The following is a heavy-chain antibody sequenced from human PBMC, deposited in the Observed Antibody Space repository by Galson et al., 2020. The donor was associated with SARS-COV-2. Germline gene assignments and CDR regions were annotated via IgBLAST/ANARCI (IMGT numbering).Heavy chain of an antibody. V-gene: IGHV3-23*01. J-gene: IGHJ6*02. CDR2: ISGSGGTT. CDR3: AKSYSGSGSYRSNSYYYGMDV. D-gene: IGHD3-10*01. Sequence: GGSLRLSCAVSGFTFSTFGMSWVRQAPGKGLEWVSSISGSGGTTYYVDPVKGRFTISRDNSKNTLYLQMNSLRAGDTAVYYCAKSYSGSGSYRSNSYYYGMDVWGQGTAVTVSS. CDR1: GFTFSTFG.